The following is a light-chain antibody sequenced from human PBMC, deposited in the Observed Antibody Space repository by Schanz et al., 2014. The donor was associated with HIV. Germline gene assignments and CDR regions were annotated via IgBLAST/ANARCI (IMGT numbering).Light chain of an antibody. CDR1: SSDVGGYNY. CDR2: DVG. J-gene: IGLJ2*01. CDR3: QSFDSSVRGVV. V-gene: IGLV2-14*03. Sequence: QSALTQPASVSGTPGQSITISCTGSSSDVGGYNYVSWYQQHPDKAPKLMIYDVGNRPSGVSDRFSGSRSGNTASLTISGLQAEDEAYYYCQSFDSSVRGVVFGGGTKLTVL.